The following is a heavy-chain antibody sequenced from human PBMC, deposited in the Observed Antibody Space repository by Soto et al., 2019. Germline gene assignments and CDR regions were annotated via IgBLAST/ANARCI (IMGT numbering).Heavy chain of an antibody. Sequence: SETLSLTCPVSGGSISSSSYYWGWIRQPPGKGLEWIGSIYYSGSTYYNPSLKSRVTISVDTSKNQFSLKLSSVTAADTAVYYCARLGIAARYFDPWGQGTLVTVSS. CDR1: GGSISSSSYY. CDR2: IYYSGST. V-gene: IGHV4-39*01. D-gene: IGHD6-6*01. CDR3: ARLGIAARYFDP. J-gene: IGHJ5*02.